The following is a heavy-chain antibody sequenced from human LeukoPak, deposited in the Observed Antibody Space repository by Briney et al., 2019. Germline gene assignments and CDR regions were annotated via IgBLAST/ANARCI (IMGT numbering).Heavy chain of an antibody. CDR2: ISSSGSTI. Sequence: PGGSLRLSCAASGFTFSDYYMSWIRQAPGKGLEWVSYISSSGSTIYYADSVKGRFTISRDNANNSLYLQMNSLRAEDTAVYYCARPWGYGDYDHDAFDIWGQGTMVTVSS. CDR3: ARPWGYGDYDHDAFDI. J-gene: IGHJ3*02. CDR1: GFTFSDYY. V-gene: IGHV3-11*01. D-gene: IGHD4-17*01.